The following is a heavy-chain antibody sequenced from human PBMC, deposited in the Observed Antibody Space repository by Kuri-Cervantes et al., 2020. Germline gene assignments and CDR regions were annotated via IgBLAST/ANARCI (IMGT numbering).Heavy chain of an antibody. D-gene: IGHD3-22*01. V-gene: IGHV4-31*02. CDR2: IYYSGST. CDR3: ARERSGYYSNWFDP. Sequence: SCTVSGGSISSGGYYWSWIRQHPGKGLEWIGYIYYSGSTYYNPSLKSRVTISVDTSKNQFSLKLSSVTAADTAVYYCARERSGYYSNWFDPWGQGTLVTVSS. J-gene: IGHJ5*02. CDR1: GGSISSGGYY.